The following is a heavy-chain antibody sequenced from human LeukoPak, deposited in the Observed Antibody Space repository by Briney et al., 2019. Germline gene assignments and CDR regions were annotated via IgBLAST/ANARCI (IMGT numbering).Heavy chain of an antibody. CDR3: ARGYGSGSYAGMDV. CDR2: IDTAGDP. CDR1: GFTFSSNG. V-gene: IGHV3-13*05. J-gene: IGHJ6*04. D-gene: IGHD3-10*01. Sequence: PGGSLRLSCVASGFTFSSNGMHWVRQAAGKGLEWVSSIDTAGDPCYPGSVKGRFTISRENAKNSLYLQMNSLTAGDTAVYYCARGYGSGSYAGMDVWGKGTTVTVSS.